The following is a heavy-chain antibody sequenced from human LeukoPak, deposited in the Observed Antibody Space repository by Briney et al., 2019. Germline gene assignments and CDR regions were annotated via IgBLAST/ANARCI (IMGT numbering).Heavy chain of an antibody. J-gene: IGHJ5*02. CDR1: GGSFSGYY. CDR3: ARRGYCSSTSCPEGWFDP. V-gene: IGHV4-34*01. D-gene: IGHD2-2*01. Sequence: SETLSLTCAVYGGSFSGYYWSWIRQPPGKGLEWIGEINHSGSTNYNPSLKSRVTISVDTSKSQFSLKLSSVTAADTAVYYCARRGYCSSTSCPEGWFDPWGQGTLVTVSS. CDR2: INHSGST.